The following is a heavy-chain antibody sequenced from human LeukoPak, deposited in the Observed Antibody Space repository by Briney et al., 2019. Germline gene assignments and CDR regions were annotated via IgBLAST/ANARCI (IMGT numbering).Heavy chain of an antibody. D-gene: IGHD3-16*01. CDR3: GASRQYVGAFDI. J-gene: IGHJ3*02. V-gene: IGHV3-48*03. Sequence: PGGSLRLSCAASGFTFSSYELYWVRQAPGKGLEWISYISSRRITITYAGSVRGSFTISRDDARGSLYLQMNTLRAEDTAIYYCGASRQYVGAFDIWGQGTLVTVSS. CDR2: ISSRRITI. CDR1: GFTFSSYE.